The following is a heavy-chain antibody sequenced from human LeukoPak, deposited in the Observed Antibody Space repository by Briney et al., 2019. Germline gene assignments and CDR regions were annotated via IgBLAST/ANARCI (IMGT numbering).Heavy chain of an antibody. CDR2: INHSGST. CDR1: GGSFSGYY. J-gene: IGHJ4*02. D-gene: IGHD3-10*01. V-gene: IGHV4-34*01. Sequence: PSETRSLTCAVYGGSFSGYYWSWIRQPPGKGLEWIGEINHSGSTNYNPSLKSRVTISVDTSKNQFSLKLSSVTAADTAVYYCARGGGIYYYGSGSYSNDYWGQGTLVTVSS. CDR3: ARGGGIYYYGSGSYSNDY.